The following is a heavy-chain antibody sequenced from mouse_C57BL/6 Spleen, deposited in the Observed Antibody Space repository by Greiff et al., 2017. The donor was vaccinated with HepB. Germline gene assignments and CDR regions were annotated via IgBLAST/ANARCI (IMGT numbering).Heavy chain of an antibody. J-gene: IGHJ3*01. D-gene: IGHD1-1*01. Sequence: QVQLQQPGAELVKPGASVKMSCKASGYTFTSYWITWVKQRPGQGLEWIGDIYPGSGSTNYNEKFKSKATLTVDTSSSTAYMQLSSLTSEDSAVYYGARHHYGSSSAWFAYWGQGTLVTVSA. CDR2: IYPGSGST. CDR1: GYTFTSYW. CDR3: ARHHYGSSSAWFAY. V-gene: IGHV1-55*01.